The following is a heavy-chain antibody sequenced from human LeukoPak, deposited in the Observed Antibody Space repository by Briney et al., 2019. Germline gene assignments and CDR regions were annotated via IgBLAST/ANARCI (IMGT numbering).Heavy chain of an antibody. CDR2: INPNSGGT. V-gene: IGHV1-2*02. CDR1: RYTFTGYY. D-gene: IGHD3-9*01. J-gene: IGHJ6*02. Sequence: ASVKVSCKASRYTFTGYYMHWVRQAPGQGLEWMGWINPNSGGTNYAQKFQGRVTMTRDTSISTAYMELSRLRSDDTAVYYCARSAPPDYDTLTGSYYYYGMDVWGQGTTVTVSS. CDR3: ARSAPPDYDTLTGSYYYYGMDV.